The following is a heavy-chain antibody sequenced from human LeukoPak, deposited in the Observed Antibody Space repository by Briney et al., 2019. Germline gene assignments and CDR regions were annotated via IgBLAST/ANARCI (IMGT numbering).Heavy chain of an antibody. CDR1: GGTFSSYA. CDR3: ATLPEGIAVAALAVDY. V-gene: IGHV1-69*04. CDR2: IIPILGIA. Sequence: GASVKVSCKASGGTFSSYAISWVRQAPGQGLEWMGRIIPILGIANYAQKFQGRVTITADKSTSTAYMELSSLRSEDTAVYYCATLPEGIAVAALAVDYWGQGTLVTVSS. D-gene: IGHD6-19*01. J-gene: IGHJ4*02.